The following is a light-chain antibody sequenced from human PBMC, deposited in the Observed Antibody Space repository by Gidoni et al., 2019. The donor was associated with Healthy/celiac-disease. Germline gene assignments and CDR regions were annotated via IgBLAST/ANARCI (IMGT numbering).Light chain of an antibody. J-gene: IGKJ1*01. CDR2: GAS. Sequence: EIVMTQSPVTLSVSPGERATLSCRATEGVSSNLAWYQQKPGQAPRLLIYGASTRATGIPARFSGSGSGTEYTLTISSLQSEDFALYYCQQYNNWPPWTFGQGTKVEIK. V-gene: IGKV3-15*01. CDR3: QQYNNWPPWT. CDR1: EGVSSN.